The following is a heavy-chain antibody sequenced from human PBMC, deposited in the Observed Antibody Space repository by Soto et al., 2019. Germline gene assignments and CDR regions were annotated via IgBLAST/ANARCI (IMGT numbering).Heavy chain of an antibody. V-gene: IGHV1-18*01. CDR3: ARSGSGSAYYYYYGMDV. J-gene: IGHJ6*02. D-gene: IGHD1-26*01. Sequence: SVKVSCKASGYTFTSYGISWVRQAPGQGLEWMGWISAYNGNTNYAQKLQGRVTMTTDTSTSTAYMELRSLRSDDTAVYYCARSGSGSAYYYYYGMDVWGQGTTVTVS. CDR2: ISAYNGNT. CDR1: GYTFTSYG.